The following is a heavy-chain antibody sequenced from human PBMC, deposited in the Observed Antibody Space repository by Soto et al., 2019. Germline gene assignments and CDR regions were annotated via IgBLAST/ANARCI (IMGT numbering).Heavy chain of an antibody. CDR1: GYTFTRYT. D-gene: IGHD2-15*01. CDR2: INPDNGNT. CDR3: ARGIATGQLDP. J-gene: IGHJ5*02. Sequence: QVQLVQSGAEVKKPGASVKISCKASGYTFTRYTMNWVRQAPGQRLEWMGWINPDNGNTKSSQKFQERVISTRDTSASTAYMDLSSLRSEETAVYYCARGIATGQLDPWGQGTLVTVSS. V-gene: IGHV1-3*01.